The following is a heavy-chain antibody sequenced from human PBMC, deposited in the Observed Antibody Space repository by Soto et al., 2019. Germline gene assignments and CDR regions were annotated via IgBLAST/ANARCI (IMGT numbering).Heavy chain of an antibody. CDR2: ISYDGSKK. CDR1: GFTFSSYG. V-gene: IGHV3-30*18. J-gene: IGHJ5*02. Sequence: QVQLVESGGGVVQPGRSLRLSCAASGFTFSSYGMHWVRQAPGKGLEWVAVISYDGSKKYYADSVKGRFTIASDNSKNTLYLQMNSLRAEDTAVFYCAKVVAATHNNWFDPWGQGTLFTVSS. D-gene: IGHD2-15*01. CDR3: AKVVAATHNNWFDP.